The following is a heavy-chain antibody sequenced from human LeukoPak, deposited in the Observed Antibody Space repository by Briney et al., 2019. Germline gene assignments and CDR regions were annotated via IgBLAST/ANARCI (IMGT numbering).Heavy chain of an antibody. Sequence: PSETLSLTCTVSGGSIRGYFWSWIRQPPGKGLEWIGYIFYSGSTYYNPSLKSRVTISVDTSKNQFSLKLSSVTAADTAVYYCARHTPYYDFWSGYSYWYFDLWGRGTLVTVSS. J-gene: IGHJ2*01. CDR2: IFYSGST. V-gene: IGHV4-59*08. CDR3: ARHTPYYDFWSGYSYWYFDL. D-gene: IGHD3-3*01. CDR1: GGSIRGYF.